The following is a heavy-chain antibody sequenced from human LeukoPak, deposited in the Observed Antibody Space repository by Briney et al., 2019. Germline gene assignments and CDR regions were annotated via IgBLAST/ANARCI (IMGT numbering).Heavy chain of an antibody. CDR3: ARTYGDYAYRYNWFDP. Sequence: SETLSLTCTVSGGSISSSSYYWGWIRQPPGKGLEWLGEINHSGSTNYNPSLKSRVTISVDTSKNQFSLKLSSVTAADTAVYYCARTYGDYAYRYNWFDPWGQGTLVTVSS. CDR1: GGSISSSSYY. D-gene: IGHD4-17*01. CDR2: INHSGST. V-gene: IGHV4-39*07. J-gene: IGHJ5*02.